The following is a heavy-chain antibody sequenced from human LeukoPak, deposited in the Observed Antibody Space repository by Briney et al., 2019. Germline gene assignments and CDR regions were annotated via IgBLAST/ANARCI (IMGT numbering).Heavy chain of an antibody. Sequence: SETLSLTCTVSGGSISSSSYYWGWIRQPPGKGLEWIGSIYYSGSTYYNPSLKSRVTISVDTSKNQFTLKLSSVTAADTAVYYCARLVIREVYFDYWGQGTLVTVSS. CDR1: GGSISSSSYY. CDR3: ARLVIREVYFDY. J-gene: IGHJ4*02. V-gene: IGHV4-39*01. CDR2: IYYSGST.